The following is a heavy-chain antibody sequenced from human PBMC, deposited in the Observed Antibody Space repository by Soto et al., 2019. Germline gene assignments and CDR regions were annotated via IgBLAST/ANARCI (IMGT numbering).Heavy chain of an antibody. CDR1: GYTFTGHY. Sequence: ASVKVSCKASGYTFTGHYIHWVRQAPEQGPEWMGEIGPESGATRYAQKFQGRVTMTRDMSITTVYMELNNLSPDDTAVYYCGRGRSGQIVVFYWGQGTPVTV. V-gene: IGHV1-2*02. CDR3: GRGRSGQIVVFY. D-gene: IGHD5-12*01. J-gene: IGHJ4*02. CDR2: IGPESGAT.